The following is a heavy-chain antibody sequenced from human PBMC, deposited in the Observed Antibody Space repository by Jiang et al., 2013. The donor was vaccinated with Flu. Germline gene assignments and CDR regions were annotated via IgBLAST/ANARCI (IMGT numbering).Heavy chain of an antibody. J-gene: IGHJ6*02. D-gene: IGHD5-12*01. Sequence: SSISSSSSYIYYADSVKGRFTISRDNAKNSLYLQMNSLRAEDTAVYYCARRPRGFYGMDVWGQGTTVTVSS. CDR3: ARRPRGFYGMDV. V-gene: IGHV3-21*01. CDR2: ISSSSSYI.